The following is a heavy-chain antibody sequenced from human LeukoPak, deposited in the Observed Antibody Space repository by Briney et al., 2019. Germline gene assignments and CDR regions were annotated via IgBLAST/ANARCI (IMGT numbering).Heavy chain of an antibody. CDR3: ARDIVRGGYYRYDAFDI. J-gene: IGHJ3*02. CDR2: IYYSGST. CDR1: GGSISSYY. Sequence: SETLSLTCTVSGGSISSYYWSWIRQPPGKGLEWIGYIYYSGSTNYNPSLKSRVTISVDTSKNQFSLKLSSVTAADTAVYYCARDIVRGGYYRYDAFDIWGQGTMVTVSS. V-gene: IGHV4-59*01. D-gene: IGHD3-3*01.